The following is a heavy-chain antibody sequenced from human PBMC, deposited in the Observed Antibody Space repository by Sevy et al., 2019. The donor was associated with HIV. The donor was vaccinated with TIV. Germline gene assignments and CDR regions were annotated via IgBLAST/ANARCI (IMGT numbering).Heavy chain of an antibody. J-gene: IGHJ4*02. D-gene: IGHD3-9*01. CDR1: GFTFSSYW. CDR3: ARGFSEYYDILTGYSGFDY. Sequence: GGSLRLSCAASGFTFSSYWMHWVRQAPGKGLVRVSRINSDGSSTSYADSVKGRFTISRDNAKNTLYLQMNSLRAEDTAVYYCARGFSEYYDILTGYSGFDYWGQGTLVTVSS. V-gene: IGHV3-74*01. CDR2: INSDGSST.